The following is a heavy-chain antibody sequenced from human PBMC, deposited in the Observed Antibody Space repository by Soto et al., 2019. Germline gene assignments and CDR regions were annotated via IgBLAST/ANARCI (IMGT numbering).Heavy chain of an antibody. CDR3: ARGFPPVGFWSGYFGESQYYYYYGMDV. CDR2: ISSSGSTI. CDR1: GFTFSDYY. D-gene: IGHD3-3*01. J-gene: IGHJ6*02. V-gene: IGHV3-11*01. Sequence: PGGSLRLSCAASGFTFSDYYMSWIRQAPGKGLEWVSYISSSGSTIYYADSVKGRFTISRDNAKNSLYLQMNSLRAEDTAVYYCARGFPPVGFWSGYFGESQYYYYYGMDVWGQGTTVTVSS.